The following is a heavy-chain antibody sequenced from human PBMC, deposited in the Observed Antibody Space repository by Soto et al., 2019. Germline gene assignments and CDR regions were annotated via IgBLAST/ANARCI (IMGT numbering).Heavy chain of an antibody. CDR3: ASVILRTIAATDS. Sequence: PETLCLTCNVSGVTIRGYYWNWIRQPPGKTLEWIGSIYYTGGTNYNPSLKSRVTISVDTSKNHFSLKFNSLTAADTAVYYCASVILRTIAATDSRCQRTLVTLS. D-gene: IGHD6-13*01. CDR2: IYYTGGT. CDR1: GVTIRGYY. V-gene: IGHV4-59*01. J-gene: IGHJ4*02.